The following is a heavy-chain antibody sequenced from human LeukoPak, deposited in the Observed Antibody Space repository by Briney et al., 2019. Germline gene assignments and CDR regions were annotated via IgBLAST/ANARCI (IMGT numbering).Heavy chain of an antibody. CDR3: TRERRGSHYAFES. Sequence: GGSLTLSCAASGFSVSDYSIRWIPQSPGKGPEWSSYVMSGRCSTNCADSVKGRFTISRDNAKNSVALQLDGLREDDTAVYFCTRERRGSHYAFESWGQGTLVTASS. CDR1: GFSVSDYS. D-gene: IGHD3-16*01. CDR2: VMSGRCST. V-gene: IGHV3-11*05. J-gene: IGHJ4*02.